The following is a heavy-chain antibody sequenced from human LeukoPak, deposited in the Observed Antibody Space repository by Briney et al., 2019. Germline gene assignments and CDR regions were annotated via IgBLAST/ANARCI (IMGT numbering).Heavy chain of an antibody. CDR3: AREGDSSSWYDWFDP. CDR1: GFTFSSYW. J-gene: IGHJ5*02. V-gene: IGHV3-7*01. CDR2: IKQDGSEK. D-gene: IGHD6-13*01. Sequence: GGSLRLSCAASGFTFSSYWMSWVREAPGRGLEWVANIKQDGSEKYYVVSVKGRFTISRDNAKNSLYLQMNSLRAEDTAVYYCAREGDSSSWYDWFDPWGQGTLVTVSS.